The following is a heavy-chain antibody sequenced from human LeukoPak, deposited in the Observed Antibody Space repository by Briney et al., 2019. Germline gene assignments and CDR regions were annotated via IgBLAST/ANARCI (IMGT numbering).Heavy chain of an antibody. CDR2: ISGSGGST. CDR3: ALDVRYYYDSSGYYTDDY. D-gene: IGHD3-22*01. Sequence: GGTLRLSCAASGFTFSSYGMSWVRQDPGKGLEWVSAISGSGGSTYYADSVKGRFTISRDNSKNTLYLQMNSLRADDTAVYYCALDVRYYYDSSGYYTDDYWGQGTLVTVSS. CDR1: GFTFSSYG. V-gene: IGHV3-23*01. J-gene: IGHJ4*02.